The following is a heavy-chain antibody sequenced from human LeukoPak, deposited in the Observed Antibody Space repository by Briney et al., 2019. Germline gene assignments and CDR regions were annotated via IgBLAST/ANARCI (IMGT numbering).Heavy chain of an antibody. CDR1: GFTFRSHA. V-gene: IGHV3-23*01. CDR3: AKDFRIGYSAHFDY. Sequence: GGSLRLSCVGSGFTFRSHAMSWVRQAPEKGQEFVSGIYENGGTTYYADSVKGRFSISRDNSKNTLYLQMDSLRGEDTAVYYCAKDFRIGYSAHFDYWGQGALVTVSS. D-gene: IGHD2-21*01. J-gene: IGHJ4*02. CDR2: IYENGGTT.